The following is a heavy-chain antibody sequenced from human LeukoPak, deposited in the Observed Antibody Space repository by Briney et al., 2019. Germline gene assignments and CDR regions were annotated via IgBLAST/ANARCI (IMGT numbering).Heavy chain of an antibody. CDR1: GGSISSSSYY. CDR2: IYYSGST. CDR3: ARHTSWSRAFDI. Sequence: SETLSLTCTVSGGSISSSSYYWGWIRQPPGKGLERIGSIYYSGSTYYNPSLKSRVTISVDTSKNQFSLKLSSVTAADTAVYYCARHTSWSRAFDIWGQGTMVTVSS. V-gene: IGHV4-39*01. J-gene: IGHJ3*02. D-gene: IGHD2-15*01.